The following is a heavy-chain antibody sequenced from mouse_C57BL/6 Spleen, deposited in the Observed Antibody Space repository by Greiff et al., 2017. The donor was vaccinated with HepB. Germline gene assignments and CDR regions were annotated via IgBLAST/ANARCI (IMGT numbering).Heavy chain of an antibody. D-gene: IGHD2-2*01. CDR3: TREMVTSLFAY. CDR1: GYTFTDYE. Sequence: VQLQQSGAELVRPGASVTLSCKASGYTFTDYEMHWVKQNTAHGLEWIGAIDPETGGTAYNQKFKGKAILTADKSSSTAYMELRSLTSEDSAVYYCTREMVTSLFAYWGQGTLVTVSA. J-gene: IGHJ3*01. V-gene: IGHV1-15*01. CDR2: IDPETGGT.